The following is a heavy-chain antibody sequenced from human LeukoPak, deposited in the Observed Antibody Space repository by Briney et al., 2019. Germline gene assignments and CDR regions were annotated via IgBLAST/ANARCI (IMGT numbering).Heavy chain of an antibody. D-gene: IGHD3-22*01. CDR3: AKSSSGYYPETKGPFDY. V-gene: IGHV3-23*01. CDR2: ISGSGGST. CDR1: GFTFSSYA. J-gene: IGHJ4*02. Sequence: GGPLRLSCAASGFTFSSYAMSWVRQAPGKGLEWVSAISGSGGSTYYADSVKGRFTISRDNSKNTLYLQMNSLRAEDTAVYYCAKSSSGYYPETKGPFDYWGQGTLVTVSS.